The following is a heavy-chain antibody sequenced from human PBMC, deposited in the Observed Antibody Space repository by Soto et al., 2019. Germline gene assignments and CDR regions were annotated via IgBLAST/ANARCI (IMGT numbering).Heavy chain of an antibody. V-gene: IGHV4-30-4*01. D-gene: IGHD3-3*01. Sequence: KPSETLSLTCTVSGGSIISGEYYWSWIREPPVKGLEWGGYSDYSGNTYYNPSLHSRGTMSLDTSRDECSVNLNSVTSTDTAVYXCARVTIFRGVTHYGMDVWGQGTTVTVSS. CDR3: ARVTIFRGVTHYGMDV. CDR2: SDYSGNT. CDR1: GGSIISGEYY. J-gene: IGHJ6*02.